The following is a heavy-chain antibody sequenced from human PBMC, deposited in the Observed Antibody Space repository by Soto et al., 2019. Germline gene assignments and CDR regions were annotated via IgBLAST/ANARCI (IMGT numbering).Heavy chain of an antibody. Sequence: GESLKIACKGSVYTFANYWIGWVRQMPGKGLEWMGMIFPGDSDTKNSPSLQGQITMSVDKSDSSAYLQWRSLKASDTAMYYCAAGYTTGPDAFDIWGQGTMVTVSS. CDR3: AAGYTTGPDAFDI. J-gene: IGHJ3*02. V-gene: IGHV5-51*01. CDR1: VYTFANYW. CDR2: IFPGDSDT. D-gene: IGHD6-13*01.